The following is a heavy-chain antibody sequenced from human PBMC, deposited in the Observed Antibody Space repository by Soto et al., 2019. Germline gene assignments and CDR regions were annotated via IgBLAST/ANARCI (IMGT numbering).Heavy chain of an antibody. CDR2: IYHSGST. Sequence: ESLSLRCAVAGYSMSSAYYSGWIRQPPGKGLEWIGSIYHSGSTYYNPSLKSRVTISVDTSKNQFSLKLSSVTAADTAVYYCARGIGGDSIFRSDNWFDPWGQGTLVTVSS. D-gene: IGHD3-3*02. V-gene: IGHV4-38-2*01. CDR1: GYSMSSAYY. CDR3: ARGIGGDSIFRSDNWFDP. J-gene: IGHJ5*02.